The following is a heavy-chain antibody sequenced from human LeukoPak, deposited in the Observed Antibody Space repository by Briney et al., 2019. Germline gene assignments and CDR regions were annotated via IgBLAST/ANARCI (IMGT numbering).Heavy chain of an antibody. V-gene: IGHV4-59*01. Sequence: SETLSLTCTVSGGSISNFYWSWIRQPPGKGLEWIGFIFYTGSTNHRSTNYSPSLKSRVTISLDTSKDQFSLSLSSVTAADTAVYYCARSGYSYGTGYYFDYWGQGTLVTVSS. CDR1: GGSISNFY. CDR3: ARSGYSYGTGYYFDY. J-gene: IGHJ4*02. CDR2: IFYTGSTNHRST. D-gene: IGHD5-18*01.